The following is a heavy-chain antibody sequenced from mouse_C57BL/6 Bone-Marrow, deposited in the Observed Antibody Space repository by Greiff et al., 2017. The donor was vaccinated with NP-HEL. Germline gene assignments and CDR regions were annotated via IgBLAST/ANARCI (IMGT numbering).Heavy chain of an antibody. CDR1: GFTFSDYG. J-gene: IGHJ3*01. D-gene: IGHD1-1*01. CDR3: ASSTVVPFAY. CDR2: ISSGSSTI. V-gene: IGHV5-17*01. Sequence: EVQGVESGGGLVKPGGSLKLSCAASGFTFSDYGMHWVRQAPEKGLEWVAYISSGSSTIYYADTVKGRSTISKDNAKNTLFLQMTSLRSDETDMYYCASSTVVPFAYWGQGTLVTVSA.